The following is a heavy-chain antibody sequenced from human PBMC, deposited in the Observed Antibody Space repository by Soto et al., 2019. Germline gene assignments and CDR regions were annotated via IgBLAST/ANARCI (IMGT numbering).Heavy chain of an antibody. CDR3: ARVFGSSWYQAFFDY. D-gene: IGHD6-13*01. CDR2: TRNKANSYTT. V-gene: IGHV3-72*01. CDR1: GFTFSDHY. Sequence: EVQLVESGGGLVQPGGSLRLSCAASGFTFSDHYMDWVRQAPGKGLEWVGRTRNKANSYTTEYAASVKGRFTISRDDSKNSLFLQMNSLKTEETAVYYCARVFGSSWYQAFFDYWGQGTLVTVSS. J-gene: IGHJ4*02.